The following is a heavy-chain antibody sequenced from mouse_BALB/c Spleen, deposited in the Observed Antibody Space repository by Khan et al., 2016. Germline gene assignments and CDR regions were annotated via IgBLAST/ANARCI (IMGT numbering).Heavy chain of an antibody. CDR3: AREDYGNYGDYFDY. CDR1: GFTFSSYA. J-gene: IGHJ2*01. Sequence: EVELVESGGGLVKPGGSLKLSCAASGFTFSSYAMSWVRQTPEKRLEWVASISSGGSTYYPDSVKGRFPISRDNARNILNLQMSSLRSEDTAMYYCAREDYGNYGDYFDYWGQGTTLTVSS. V-gene: IGHV5-6-5*01. D-gene: IGHD2-1*01. CDR2: ISSGGST.